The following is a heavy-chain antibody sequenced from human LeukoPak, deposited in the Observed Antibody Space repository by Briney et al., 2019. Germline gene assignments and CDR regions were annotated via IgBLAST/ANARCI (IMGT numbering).Heavy chain of an antibody. J-gene: IGHJ4*02. D-gene: IGHD6-6*01. CDR2: IYYSGST. CDR1: GGSISSYY. Sequence: PSETLSLTCTVSGGSISSYYWSWIRQPPGKGLEWIGYIYYSGSTNYNPSLKSRVTISVDTSKNQFSLKLSSVTAADTAVYYCARGGSSSLSEDYWGQGTLVTVSS. V-gene: IGHV4-59*08. CDR3: ARGGSSSLSEDY.